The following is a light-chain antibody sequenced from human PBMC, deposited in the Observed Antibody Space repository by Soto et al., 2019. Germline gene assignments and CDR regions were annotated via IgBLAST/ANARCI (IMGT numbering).Light chain of an antibody. V-gene: IGLV2-14*02. CDR2: AVT. CDR1: RVDVGAYNL. J-gene: IGLJ1*01. Sequence: QSALIQPPPGSGSLGQSTTISCIGPRVDVGAYNLFSWYQQHPGKAPKLMIYAVTNRPSGISNRFSGSKSGNTASLTISGVQAEDEADYYCNSYTTSSTLVFGTGTKLTVL. CDR3: NSYTTSSTLV.